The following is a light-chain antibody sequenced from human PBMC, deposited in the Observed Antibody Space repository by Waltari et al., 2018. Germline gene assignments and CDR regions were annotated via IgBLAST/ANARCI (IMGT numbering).Light chain of an antibody. CDR2: WAS. CDR3: QQYYSKRT. Sequence: DIVMTQSPDSLAVSLGERATINCQPRQSVLYSSNDKNYLAWYQQKPGQPPKLLIYWASTRQSGVPDRFSGSGSGTDFTLTISSLQAEDVAVYYCQQYYSKRTFGQGTKVEI. CDR1: QSVLYSSNDKNY. J-gene: IGKJ1*01. V-gene: IGKV4-1*01.